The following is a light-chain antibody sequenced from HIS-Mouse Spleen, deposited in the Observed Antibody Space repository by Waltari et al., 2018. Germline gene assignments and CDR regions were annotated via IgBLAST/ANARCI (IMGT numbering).Light chain of an antibody. V-gene: IGLV1-47*01. Sequence: QSVLTQPPSASGTPGQRVTISCSGSSSNIGSNYVYWYQQLPGTAPKLLIYRNKPGTSAVPDRFSGSKSGTSASLAISGLRSADEADYYCAAWDDSLSGYVFGTGTKVTVL. CDR2: RNK. CDR3: AAWDDSLSGYV. J-gene: IGLJ1*01. CDR1: SSNIGSNY.